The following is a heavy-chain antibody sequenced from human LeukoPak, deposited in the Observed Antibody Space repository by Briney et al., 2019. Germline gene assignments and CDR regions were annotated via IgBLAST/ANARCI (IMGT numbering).Heavy chain of an antibody. CDR3: AKVMGCSSTSCYNDYYYYYGMDV. V-gene: IGHV3-9*01. Sequence: GRSLRLSCAASGFTFYDYAMHWVRQAPGKGLEWVSGISWNSGSIGYADSVKGRFTISRDNAKNSLYLQMNSLRAEDTALYYCAKVMGCSSTSCYNDYYYYYGMDVWGQGTTVTVSS. CDR1: GFTFYDYA. CDR2: ISWNSGSI. D-gene: IGHD2-2*02. J-gene: IGHJ6*02.